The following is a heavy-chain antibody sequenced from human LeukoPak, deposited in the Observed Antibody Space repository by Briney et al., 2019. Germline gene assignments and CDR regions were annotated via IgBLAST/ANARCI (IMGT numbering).Heavy chain of an antibody. CDR1: GYTFTNYG. CDR2: ISAYNGNS. D-gene: IGHD3-10*01. CDR3: ARTRSRFGELYDAYDI. V-gene: IGHV1-18*01. J-gene: IGHJ3*02. Sequence: AASVKVSCKASGYTFTNYGITWVRQAPGQGLEWMGWISAYNGNSNYAQKFQGRVTMTTDTSTSPVYMELRSLISDDTAVYHCARTRSRFGELYDAYDIWGQGTMVTVSS.